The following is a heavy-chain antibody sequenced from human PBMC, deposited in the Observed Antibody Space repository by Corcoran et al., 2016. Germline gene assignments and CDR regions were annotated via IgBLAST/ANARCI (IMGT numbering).Heavy chain of an antibody. V-gene: IGHV4-34*01. D-gene: IGHD6-13*01. CDR1: GGSFSGYY. CDR3: ARGRRRGGIAAAGRYFDY. CDR2: INHSGST. Sequence: QVQLQQWGAGLLKPSETLSLTCAVYGGSFSGYYWSWIRQPPGKGLEWIGEINHSGSTNYNPSLKSRVTISVDTSKNQFSLKLSSVTAADTAVYYWARGRRRGGIAAAGRYFDYWGQGTLVTVSS. J-gene: IGHJ4*02.